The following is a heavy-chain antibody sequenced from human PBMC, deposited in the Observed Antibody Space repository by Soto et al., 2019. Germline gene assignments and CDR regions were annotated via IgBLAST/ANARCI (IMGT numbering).Heavy chain of an antibody. CDR1: GGSFTSNNW. J-gene: IGHJ4*02. V-gene: IGHV4-4*02. CDR2: IYRTGST. Sequence: SETLSLTCAVSGGSFTSNNWWTWVRQPPGQGLEWIGEIYRTGSTNYNPSLKSRVTISLDKSENQFSLKVTSLTAADTAVYYCASRDPGNSVDYWGQGTLVTVAS. D-gene: IGHD5-12*01. CDR3: ASRDPGNSVDY.